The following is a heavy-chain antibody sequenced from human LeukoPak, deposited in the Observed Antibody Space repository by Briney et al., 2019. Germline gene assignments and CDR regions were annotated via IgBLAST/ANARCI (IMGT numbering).Heavy chain of an antibody. Sequence: GGSLRLSCAASGFTFSSYSMNWVRQAPGKGLEWVSSISSSSSYIYYADSVKGRFTISRDNAKNSLYLQMNSLRAEDTAVYYCAKDGRVGAIDYWGQGTLVTVSS. CDR2: ISSSSSYI. CDR3: AKDGRVGAIDY. D-gene: IGHD1-26*01. V-gene: IGHV3-21*01. CDR1: GFTFSSYS. J-gene: IGHJ4*02.